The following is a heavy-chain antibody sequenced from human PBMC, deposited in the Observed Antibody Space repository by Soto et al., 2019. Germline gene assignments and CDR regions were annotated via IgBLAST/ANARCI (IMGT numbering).Heavy chain of an antibody. CDR3: ARGPRSVGANDGGNYFDY. V-gene: IGHV1-69*12. Sequence: QVQLVQSGAEVKKPGSSVKVSCKASGGTFSSYAISWVRQAPGQGLEWMGGIILIFGTANYAQKFQGRVTITADESTSTVXMELSSLRSEDTAGYYCARGPRSVGANDGGNYFDYWGQGTLVTVSS. D-gene: IGHD1-26*01. CDR2: IILIFGTA. CDR1: GGTFSSYA. J-gene: IGHJ4*02.